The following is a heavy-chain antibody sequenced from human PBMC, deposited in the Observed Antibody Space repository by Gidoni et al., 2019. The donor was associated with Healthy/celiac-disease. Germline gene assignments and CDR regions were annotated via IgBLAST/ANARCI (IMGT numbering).Heavy chain of an antibody. Sequence: QVQLVQSGAEVTKPGASVTVPCQAPGYPFPAYYTNWVRQAPGQGLEWMGWNNPNSGGTNDAQKLQGRVTMTRETSISTAYMELSRLRSDDTAVYYCATRRQYYDDSSGYPLDYGGQGTLVTVSS. V-gene: IGHV1-2*02. CDR1: GYPFPAYY. CDR2: NNPNSGGT. J-gene: IGHJ4*02. D-gene: IGHD3-22*01. CDR3: ATRRQYYDDSSGYPLDY.